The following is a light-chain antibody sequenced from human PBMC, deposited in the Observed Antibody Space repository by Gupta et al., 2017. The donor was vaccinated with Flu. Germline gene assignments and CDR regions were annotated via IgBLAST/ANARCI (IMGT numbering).Light chain of an antibody. J-gene: IGKJ5*01. CDR3: QQANSSPFT. CDR2: ATS. CDR1: QDSYRW. Sequence: DIQMTQSPSSVSAFVGDRVTITCRASQDSYRWLAWYQQKPGEAHKLLMVATSTLQSGVQSRFSGSGSGTDCAITISRLKAEDTGTYYCQQANSSPFTFGQGTQVEIK. V-gene: IGKV1-12*01.